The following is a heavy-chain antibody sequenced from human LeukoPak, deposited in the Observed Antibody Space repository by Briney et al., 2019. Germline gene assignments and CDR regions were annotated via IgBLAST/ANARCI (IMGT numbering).Heavy chain of an antibody. J-gene: IGHJ4*02. CDR2: IWYDGSNK. CDR1: GFTFSSYG. D-gene: IGHD3-3*01. V-gene: IGHV3-33*06. CDR3: AKTYDFWSGYSDTLYYFDY. Sequence: PGGSLRLSCAASGFTFSSYGMHWVRQAPGKGLEWVAVIWYDGSNKYYADSVKGRFTISRDNSKNTLYLQMNSLRAEDTAVYYCAKTYDFWSGYSDTLYYFDYWGQGTLVTVSS.